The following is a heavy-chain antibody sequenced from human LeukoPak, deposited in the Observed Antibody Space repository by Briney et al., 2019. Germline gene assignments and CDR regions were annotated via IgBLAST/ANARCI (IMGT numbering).Heavy chain of an antibody. CDR2: IYPGDSDT. D-gene: IGHD4-11*01. V-gene: IGHV5-51*01. CDR3: ARPLNAGGVMTTVSY. J-gene: IGHJ4*02. Sequence: GESLKISCKGSGYSFTSYWIGRVRQMPGKGLEWMGIIYPGDSDTRYSPSFQGQVTISADKSISTAYLQWSSLKASDTAMYYCARPLNAGGVMTTVSYWGQGTLVTVSS. CDR1: GYSFTSYW.